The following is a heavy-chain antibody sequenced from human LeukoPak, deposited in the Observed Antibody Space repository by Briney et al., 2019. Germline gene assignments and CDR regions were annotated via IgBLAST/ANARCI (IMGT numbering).Heavy chain of an antibody. J-gene: IGHJ6*03. D-gene: IGHD3-10*02. V-gene: IGHV7-4-1*02. CDR3: ARGSFELFGCMDV. CDR2: IHANTGDP. Sequence: EASVKVSCKASGYTFSTYAMNWVRQAPGQGLEWMGWIHANTGDPTYAQAFTGRFVFSLDTSVSTAYLQISSLKAEDTAVYYCARGSFELFGCMDVWGKGTTVTVSS. CDR1: GYTFSTYA.